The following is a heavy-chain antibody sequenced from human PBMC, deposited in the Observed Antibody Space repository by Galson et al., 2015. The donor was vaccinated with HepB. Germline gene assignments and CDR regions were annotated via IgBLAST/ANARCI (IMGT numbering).Heavy chain of an antibody. Sequence: SLRLSCAASGFTFNIYGMHWVRQAPGKGLEWVAFIRYDGSDKYYADSVKGRFTISRDNSKNTVYLQMSSLRGEDTAVYYCAKEAAVAGTGSDYWSQGTLVTVSS. J-gene: IGHJ4*02. CDR3: AKEAAVAGTGSDY. CDR1: GFTFNIYG. D-gene: IGHD6-19*01. V-gene: IGHV3-30*02. CDR2: IRYDGSDK.